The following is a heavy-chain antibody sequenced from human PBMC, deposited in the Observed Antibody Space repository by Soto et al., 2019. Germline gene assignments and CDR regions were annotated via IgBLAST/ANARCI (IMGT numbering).Heavy chain of an antibody. V-gene: IGHV4-34*01. J-gene: IGHJ6*03. D-gene: IGHD3-10*01. Sequence: SETLSLTCAVYGGSFSGYYWSWIRQPPGKGLEWIGEINHSESTNYNPSLKSRVTISVDTSKNQFSLKLSSVTAADTAVYYCARGPTVRKEGITMVRGVIPYYYYYYMDVWGKGTTVTVSS. CDR3: ARGPTVRKEGITMVRGVIPYYYYYYMDV. CDR1: GGSFSGYY. CDR2: INHSEST.